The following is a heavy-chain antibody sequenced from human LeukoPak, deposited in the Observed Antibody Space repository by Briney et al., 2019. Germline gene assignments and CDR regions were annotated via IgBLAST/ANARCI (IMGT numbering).Heavy chain of an antibody. CDR3: ARGRLVTYYYGSGSYYHFDY. CDR1: GGSISSSIYY. CDR2: IYYSGTT. J-gene: IGHJ4*02. D-gene: IGHD3-10*01. Sequence: SETLSLTCTVSGGSISSSIYYWGWVRQPPGKGLEWIGSIYYSGTTYYNPSLKSRVTISVDTPKNQFSLKLSSVTAADTAVYYCARGRLVTYYYGSGSYYHFDYWGQGTLVTVSS. V-gene: IGHV4-39*01.